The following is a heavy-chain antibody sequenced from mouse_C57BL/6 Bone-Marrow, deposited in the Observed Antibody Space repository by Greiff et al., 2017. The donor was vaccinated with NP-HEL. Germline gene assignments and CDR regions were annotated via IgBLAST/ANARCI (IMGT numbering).Heavy chain of an antibody. CDR1: GYTFTSYW. CDR2: IDPSDSYT. CDR3: ARVGNLLGD. V-gene: IGHV1-59*01. D-gene: IGHD2-1*01. Sequence: QVQLQQPGAELVRPGTSVKLSCKASGYTFTSYWMHWVKQRPGQGLEWIGVIDPSDSYTNYNQKFKGKATLTVDTSSSTAYMQLSSLTSEDSAVYYCARVGNLLGDWGQGTTLTVAS. J-gene: IGHJ2*01.